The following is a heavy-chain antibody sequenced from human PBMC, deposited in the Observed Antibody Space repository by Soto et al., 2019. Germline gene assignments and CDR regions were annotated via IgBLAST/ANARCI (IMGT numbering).Heavy chain of an antibody. CDR2: IKQDGSEK. CDR3: ARDRTTVNKGWFDP. V-gene: IGHV3-7*01. Sequence: GGSLRLSCAASGFTFSSYWMSWVRQAPGKGLEWVANIKQDGSEKYYVDSVKGRFTISRDNAKNSLYLQMNSLRAEDTAVYYCARDRTTVNKGWFDPWGQGTLVTVSS. CDR1: GFTFSSYW. J-gene: IGHJ5*02. D-gene: IGHD4-17*01.